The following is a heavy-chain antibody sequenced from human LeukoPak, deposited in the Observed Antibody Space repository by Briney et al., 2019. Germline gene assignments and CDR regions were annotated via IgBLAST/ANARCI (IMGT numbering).Heavy chain of an antibody. D-gene: IGHD2-21*02. V-gene: IGHV3-30*18. J-gene: IGHJ4*02. CDR2: IAYDGSNI. CDR3: AKDEGSHCGGDCPRDY. CDR1: GFTFSSYG. Sequence: PASSLTLSCAASGFTFSSYGMHWLRQAPGKGLEWVAVIAYDGSNIQYVDSVKGRFTISSDNCKRTLYLQVNSLRAEDTAVDYGAKDEGSHCGGDCPRDYGGQGTLVTVSS.